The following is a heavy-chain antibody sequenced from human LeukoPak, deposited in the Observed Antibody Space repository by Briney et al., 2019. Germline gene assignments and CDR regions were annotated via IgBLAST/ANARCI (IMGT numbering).Heavy chain of an antibody. CDR2: ISYDGSNK. CDR1: GFTFSSYG. D-gene: IGHD2-21*02. J-gene: IGHJ4*02. CDR3: ARDPCGGDCYPYVFDY. Sequence: GGSLRLSCAASGFTFSSYGMHWVRQAPGKGLEWVAFISYDGSNKYYADSVKGRFTISRDNFKNTLYLQMNSLRAEDTAVYYCARDPCGGDCYPYVFDYWGQGTLVTVSS. V-gene: IGHV3-30*19.